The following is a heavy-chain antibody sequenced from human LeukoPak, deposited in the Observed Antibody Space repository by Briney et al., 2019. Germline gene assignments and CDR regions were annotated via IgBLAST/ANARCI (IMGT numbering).Heavy chain of an antibody. V-gene: IGHV3-7*01. J-gene: IGHJ4*02. CDR2: IKQDGSEK. CDR1: GFTFSSYW. CDR3: ASNRVVTASTYFDY. D-gene: IGHD2-21*02. Sequence: GGSLRLSWAASGFTFSSYWMSWVRQAPGKRLEWVANIKQDGSEKYYVDSVKSRFTISRDNAKNSLYLQMNSLRAEDTAVYYCASNRVVTASTYFDYWGQGTLVTVSS.